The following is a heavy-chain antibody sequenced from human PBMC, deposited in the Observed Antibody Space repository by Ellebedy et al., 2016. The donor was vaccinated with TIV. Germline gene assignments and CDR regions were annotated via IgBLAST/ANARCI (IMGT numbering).Heavy chain of an antibody. Sequence: AASVKVSCKASGGTFSSYAINWVRQAPGQGLEWMGRIIPILNIANYAQKFQGRVTITADKSPSTAYMELSSLRSEDTAVYYCARDVAAAGSGYWGQGTLVTVSS. D-gene: IGHD6-13*01. CDR1: GGTFSSYA. CDR2: IIPILNIA. V-gene: IGHV1-69*04. CDR3: ARDVAAAGSGY. J-gene: IGHJ4*02.